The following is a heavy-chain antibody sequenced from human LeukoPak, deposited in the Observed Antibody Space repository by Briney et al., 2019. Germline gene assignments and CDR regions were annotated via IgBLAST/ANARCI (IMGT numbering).Heavy chain of an antibody. D-gene: IGHD3-9*01. Sequence: ASVKVSRKASGYTFTGYYMHWVRQAPGQGLEWMGWINPNTGDTNYAQKFQGRVTMTRDTSINTAYMDLSRLRSDDTAVYYCARGDYDILTGWPYWGQGTLVTVSS. CDR1: GYTFTGYY. J-gene: IGHJ4*02. V-gene: IGHV1-2*02. CDR2: INPNTGDT. CDR3: ARGDYDILTGWPY.